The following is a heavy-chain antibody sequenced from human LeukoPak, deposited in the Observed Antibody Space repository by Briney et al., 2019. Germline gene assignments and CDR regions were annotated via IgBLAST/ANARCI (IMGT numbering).Heavy chain of an antibody. Sequence: SSVTVSCKASGGTFSSYAISWVRQAPGQGLEWMGRIIPILGIANYAQKFQGRVTITADKSTRTAYMELSSLRSEDTAVYYCANAAAESVYYFDYWGQGTLVTVSS. D-gene: IGHD6-13*01. CDR3: ANAAAESVYYFDY. V-gene: IGHV1-69*04. CDR1: GGTFSSYA. CDR2: IIPILGIA. J-gene: IGHJ4*02.